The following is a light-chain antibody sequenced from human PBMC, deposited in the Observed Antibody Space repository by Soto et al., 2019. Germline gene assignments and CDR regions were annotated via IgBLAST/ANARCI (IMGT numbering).Light chain of an antibody. CDR2: GNN. Sequence: QSVLTQPPSASGTPGQRVTISCSGSSSNVGSYTVNWYQQLPGTAPKLPIYGNNQRPSGVPDRFSGSKSGTSASLAISGLQSEDEADYYCAAWDDSLNGYVFGTGTKVTVL. CDR1: SSNVGSYT. V-gene: IGLV1-44*01. J-gene: IGLJ1*01. CDR3: AAWDDSLNGYV.